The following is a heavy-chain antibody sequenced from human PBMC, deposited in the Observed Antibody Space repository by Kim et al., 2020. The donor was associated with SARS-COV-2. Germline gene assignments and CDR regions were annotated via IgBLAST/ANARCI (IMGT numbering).Heavy chain of an antibody. CDR2: INHSGST. V-gene: IGHV4-34*01. J-gene: IGHJ4*02. D-gene: IGHD2-15*01. CDR3: ARGPGYCSGGSCYPSAFDY. Sequence: SETLSLTCAVYGGSFSGYYWSWIRQPPGKGLEWIGEINHSGSTNYNPSLKSRVTISVDTSKNQFSLKLSSVTAADTAVYYCARGPGYCSGGSCYPSAFDYWGQGTLVTVSS. CDR1: GGSFSGYY.